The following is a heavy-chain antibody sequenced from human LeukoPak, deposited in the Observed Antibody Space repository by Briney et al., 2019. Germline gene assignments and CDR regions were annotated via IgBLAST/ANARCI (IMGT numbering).Heavy chain of an antibody. J-gene: IGHJ5*02. CDR2: INHSGST. D-gene: IGHD6-13*01. Sequence: SETLSLTCAVYGGSFSGYYWSWIRQPPGKGLEWIGEINHSGSTSYNPSLKSRVTISVDTSKNQFSLKLSSVTAADTAVYYCARGLTDSSSWYSWYNNWFDPWGQGTLVTVSS. V-gene: IGHV4-34*01. CDR3: ARGLTDSSSWYSWYNNWFDP. CDR1: GGSFSGYY.